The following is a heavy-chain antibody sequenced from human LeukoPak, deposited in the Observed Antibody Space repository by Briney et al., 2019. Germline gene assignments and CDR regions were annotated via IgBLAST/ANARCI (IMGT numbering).Heavy chain of an antibody. Sequence: GGSLRLSCAASGFTFSSYGMHWVRQAPGKGLEWVAFIRYDGSNKYYADSVKGRFTISRDNSKNTLYLQMNSLRAEDTAVYYCALLGRKNWNDLDYWGQGTLVTVSS. V-gene: IGHV3-30*02. J-gene: IGHJ4*02. CDR3: ALLGRKNWNDLDY. D-gene: IGHD1-1*01. CDR1: GFTFSSYG. CDR2: IRYDGSNK.